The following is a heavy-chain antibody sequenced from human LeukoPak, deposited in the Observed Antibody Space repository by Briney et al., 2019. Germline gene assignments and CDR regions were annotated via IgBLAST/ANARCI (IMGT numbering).Heavy chain of an antibody. CDR3: ARHGARGGQQLDAFDI. J-gene: IGHJ3*02. D-gene: IGHD6-13*01. Sequence: SETLSLTCTVSGGSISSYYWSWIRQPPGKGLEWIGYIYTSGSTNYNPSLKSRVTISVDTSKNQFSLKLSSATAADTAVYYCARHGARGGQQLDAFDIWGQGTMVTVSS. CDR1: GGSISSYY. CDR2: IYTSGST. V-gene: IGHV4-4*09.